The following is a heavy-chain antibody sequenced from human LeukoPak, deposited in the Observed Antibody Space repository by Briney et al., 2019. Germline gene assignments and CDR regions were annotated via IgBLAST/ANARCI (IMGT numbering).Heavy chain of an antibody. Sequence: SETLSLTCAVYGGSFSGYYWSWIRQPPGKGLEWIGEINHSGSTNYNPSLKSRVTISVDTSKNQFSLKLSSVTAADTAVYYCARVSVTKPHFGYWGQGTLVTVSS. CDR2: INHSGST. CDR3: ARVSVTKPHFGY. CDR1: GGSFSGYY. D-gene: IGHD4-17*01. J-gene: IGHJ4*02. V-gene: IGHV4-34*01.